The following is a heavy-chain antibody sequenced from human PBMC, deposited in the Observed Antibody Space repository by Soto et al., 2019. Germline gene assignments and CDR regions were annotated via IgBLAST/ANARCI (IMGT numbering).Heavy chain of an antibody. CDR3: AAEDYYDSSGSLPSS. CDR2: ILYDGSKK. J-gene: IGHJ5*02. Sequence: GGSLRLSCVASGFNLNTYGIYWVRQAPGKGLQWVAQILYDGSKKHYADSVRGRFTITRDNSKNTLYLQMNSLRAEDTAVYYCAAEDYYDSSGSLPSSWGQGTLVTVSS. CDR1: GFNLNTYG. V-gene: IGHV3-30*02. D-gene: IGHD3-22*01.